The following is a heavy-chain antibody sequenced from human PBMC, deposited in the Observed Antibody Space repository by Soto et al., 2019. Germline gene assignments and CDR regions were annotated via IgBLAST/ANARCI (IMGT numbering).Heavy chain of an antibody. J-gene: IGHJ4*02. CDR3: ARLDTAMPRAPFDY. Sequence: TSETLSLTCTVSGGSISSYYWSWIRQPPGKGLEWIGYIYYSGSTNYNPSLKSRVTISVDTSKNQFSLKLSSVTAADTAVYYCARLDTAMPRAPFDYWGQGTLVTRLL. D-gene: IGHD5-18*01. CDR2: IYYSGST. V-gene: IGHV4-59*01. CDR1: GGSISSYY.